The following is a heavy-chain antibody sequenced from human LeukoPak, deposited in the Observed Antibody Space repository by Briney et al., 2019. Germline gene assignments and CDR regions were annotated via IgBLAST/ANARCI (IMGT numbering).Heavy chain of an antibody. V-gene: IGHV1-46*01. Sequence: ASVKVSCKASGYTFTSYYMHWVRQAPGQGLEWMGIINPSGGSTSYAQKFQGRVTMTRDMSTSTVYMELSSLRSEDTAVYYCARGKKTIFGVVTHDYWGQGTLVTVSS. D-gene: IGHD3-3*01. CDR2: INPSGGST. J-gene: IGHJ4*02. CDR1: GYTFTSYY. CDR3: ARGKKTIFGVVTHDY.